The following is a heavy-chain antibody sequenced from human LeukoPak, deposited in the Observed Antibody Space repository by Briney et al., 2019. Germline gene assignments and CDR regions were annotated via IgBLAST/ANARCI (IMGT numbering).Heavy chain of an antibody. V-gene: IGHV1-46*01. Sequence: ASVKVSCKASGHTFTSYYMHWVPQAPGQGLEWMGLLNPSGGSTSYAQKFQGRVTMTRDTSTITVYMELSSLRSEDTAVYYCARADTAMAPHCFVDYWGQGTLVTVSS. CDR2: LNPSGGST. D-gene: IGHD5-18*01. CDR1: GHTFTSYY. CDR3: ARADTAMAPHCFVDY. J-gene: IGHJ4*02.